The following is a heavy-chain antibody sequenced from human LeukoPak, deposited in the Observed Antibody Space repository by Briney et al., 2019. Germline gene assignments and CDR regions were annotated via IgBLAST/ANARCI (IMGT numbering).Heavy chain of an antibody. D-gene: IGHD3-3*01. CDR3: ARERTYYDFWSGIDY. Sequence: GGSLRLSCAASGFTFSNAWMSWVRQAPGKGLEWVGRIKSKTDGGTTDYAAPVKGRFTISRDNSKNTLYLQMNSLRAEDTAVYYCARERTYYDFWSGIDYWGQGTLVTVSS. V-gene: IGHV3-15*01. CDR2: IKSKTDGGTT. J-gene: IGHJ4*02. CDR1: GFTFSNAW.